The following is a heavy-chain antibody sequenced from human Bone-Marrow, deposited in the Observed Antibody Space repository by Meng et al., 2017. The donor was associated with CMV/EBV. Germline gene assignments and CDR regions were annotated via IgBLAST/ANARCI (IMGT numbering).Heavy chain of an antibody. V-gene: IGHV3-7*01. J-gene: IGHJ4*02. CDR2: IKQDGSEK. CDR3: ARAPRGSPGNY. CDR1: GFTFSDYW. Sequence: GESLKISCAASGFTFSDYWMSWVRQAPGKGLEWVANIKQDGSEKYYVDSVKGRFTISRDNAKNSLSLQMNSLRAEDTAVYYCARAPRGSPGNYWGQGTLVTVSS. D-gene: IGHD1-26*01.